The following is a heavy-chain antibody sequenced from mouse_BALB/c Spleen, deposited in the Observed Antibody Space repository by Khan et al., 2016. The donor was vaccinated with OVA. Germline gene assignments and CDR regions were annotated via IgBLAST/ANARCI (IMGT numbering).Heavy chain of an antibody. D-gene: IGHD1-3*01. J-gene: IGHJ2*01. CDR2: TLPGSGST. V-gene: IGHV1-9*01. CDR3: AKWAGGGLDY. CDR1: GYTFSSYW. Sequence: QVQLQQSGVELMKPGASVKISCKASGYTFSSYWIEWVKQRPGHGLEWIGETLPGSGSTYCNEKFRGKATLTADTSSNTAYMQLSSLTSEDSAVYYCAKWAGGGLDYWGQGTTLTVSS.